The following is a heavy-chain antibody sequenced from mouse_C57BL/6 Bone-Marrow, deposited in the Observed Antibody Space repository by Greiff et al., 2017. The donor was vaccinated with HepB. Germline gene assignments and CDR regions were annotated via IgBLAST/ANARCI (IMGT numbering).Heavy chain of an antibody. J-gene: IGHJ3*01. V-gene: IGHV5-9-1*02. D-gene: IGHD2-1*01. CDR3: TRGDYYGNFPWFAY. Sequence: EVKLVESGEGLVKPGGSLKLSCAASGFTFSSYAMSWVRQTPEKRLEWVAYISSGGDYIYYADTVKGRFTISRDNARNTLYLQMSSLKSEDTAMYYCTRGDYYGNFPWFAYWGQGTRVTVSA. CDR2: ISSGGDYI. CDR1: GFTFSSYA.